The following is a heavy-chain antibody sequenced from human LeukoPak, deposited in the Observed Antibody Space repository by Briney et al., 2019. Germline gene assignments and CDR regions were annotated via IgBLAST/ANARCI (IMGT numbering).Heavy chain of an antibody. J-gene: IGHJ5*02. Sequence: ASVKVSCKVSGYTLTELSMHWVRQAPGQGLEWMGIINPSGGSTSYAQKFQGRVTMTRDMSTSTVYMELSSLRSEDTAVYYCARGIPGIAAAGWNWFDPWGQGTLVTVSS. D-gene: IGHD6-13*01. CDR3: ARGIPGIAAAGWNWFDP. CDR1: GYTLTELS. CDR2: INPSGGST. V-gene: IGHV1-46*01.